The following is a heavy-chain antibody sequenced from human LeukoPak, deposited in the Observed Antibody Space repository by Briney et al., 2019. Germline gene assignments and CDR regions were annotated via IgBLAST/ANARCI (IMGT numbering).Heavy chain of an antibody. V-gene: IGHV3-74*01. J-gene: IGHJ4*02. CDR1: GFIFSSTW. Sequence: QPGGSLRLSCAGSGFIFSSTWMHWVRQAPGEALVWVSRINSDGSNINYADSVKGRFIISRDNAKNTLYLQMNSLRVEDTALYFCATAGNYRFDYWGQGTLVTVSS. D-gene: IGHD1-7*01. CDR3: ATAGNYRFDY. CDR2: INSDGSNI.